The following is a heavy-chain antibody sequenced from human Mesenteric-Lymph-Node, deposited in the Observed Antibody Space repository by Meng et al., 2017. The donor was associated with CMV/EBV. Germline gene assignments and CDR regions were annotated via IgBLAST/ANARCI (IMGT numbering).Heavy chain of an antibody. J-gene: IGHJ6*02. CDR1: GFTFSRHA. CDR3: AREAVAGAQGYYYGMDV. CDR2: ISGGGATT. D-gene: IGHD6-19*01. Sequence: GESLKISCAASGFTFSRHAMNWVRQAPGKGLEWVSTISGGGATTYYADSVKSRFTISRDNAKNSLYLQMNSLRAEDTAVYYCAREAVAGAQGYYYGMDVWGQGTTVTVSS. V-gene: IGHV3-23*01.